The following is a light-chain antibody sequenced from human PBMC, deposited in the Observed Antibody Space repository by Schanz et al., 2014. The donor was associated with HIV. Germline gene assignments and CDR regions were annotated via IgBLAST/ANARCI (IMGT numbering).Light chain of an antibody. V-gene: IGKV1-39*01. J-gene: IGKJ1*01. CDR1: QTIINY. CDR3: QQYAVSSWT. Sequence: DIQMTQSPSSLSASVGDKVTISCRASQTIINYLNWYQQKPGTAPKLLIYAASTLQSGVPSRFSGSGSGTHFTLTISTLQPDDFATYYCQQYAVSSWTFGQGTKVEIK. CDR2: AAS.